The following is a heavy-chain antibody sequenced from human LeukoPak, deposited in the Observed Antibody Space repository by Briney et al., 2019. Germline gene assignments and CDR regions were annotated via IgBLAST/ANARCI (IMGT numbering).Heavy chain of an antibody. CDR2: IRYDGSNK. CDR1: GFTFSSYG. V-gene: IGHV3-30*02. CDR3: AKASKEGSGTPPYYMDV. Sequence: GGSLRLSCAASGFTFSSYGMHWVRQAPGKGLEWVAFIRYDGSNKYYADSVKGRFTISRDNSKNTLYLQMNSLRAEDTAVYYCAKASKEGSGTPPYYMDVWGKGTTVTVSS. J-gene: IGHJ6*03. D-gene: IGHD3-10*01.